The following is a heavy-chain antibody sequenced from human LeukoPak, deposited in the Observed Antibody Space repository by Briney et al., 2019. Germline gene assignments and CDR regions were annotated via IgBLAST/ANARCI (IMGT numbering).Heavy chain of an antibody. CDR3: AGENYYESSGFN. V-gene: IGHV3-21*01. D-gene: IGHD3-22*01. J-gene: IGHJ4*02. CDR1: GFTFSSYT. CDR2: ISSTSTYI. Sequence: GGFLRLSCAASGFTFSSYTMNWVRQAPGKGLEWVSSISSTSTYIYYADSVKGRFTISRDNAKNSLYLQMNSLRAEDTAVYYCAGENYYESSGFNWGQGTLVTVSS.